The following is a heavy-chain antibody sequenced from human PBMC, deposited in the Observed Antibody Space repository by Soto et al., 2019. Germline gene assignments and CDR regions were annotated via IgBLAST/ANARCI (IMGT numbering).Heavy chain of an antibody. D-gene: IGHD6-19*01. CDR3: ASQSRKRIAVAGTFDY. CDR2: ISSSSSTI. CDR1: GFTFSSYS. V-gene: IGHV3-48*01. Sequence: GGSLRLSCAASGFTFSSYSMNWVRQAPGKGLEWVSYISSSSSTIYYADSVKGRFTISRDNAKNSLYLQMNSLRAEDTAVYYCASQSRKRIAVAGTFDYWGQGTLVTVSS. J-gene: IGHJ4*02.